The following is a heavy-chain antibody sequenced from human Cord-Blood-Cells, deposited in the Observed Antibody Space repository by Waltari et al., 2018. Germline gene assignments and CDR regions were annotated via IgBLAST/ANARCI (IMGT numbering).Heavy chain of an antibody. Sequence: QVQLVQSGAEVKKHGASVKVSCKVSGYTLTELSMHWVRQAPGKGLEWMGGFGTEEDETIYAQEFQGRVTMTEDTSTDKAYMELSSLRSEDTAVYYCATDRGGSSWYYYGMDVWGQGTTVTVSS. CDR1: GYTLTELS. CDR3: ATDRGGSSWYYYGMDV. CDR2: FGTEEDET. J-gene: IGHJ6*02. D-gene: IGHD6-13*01. V-gene: IGHV1-24*01.